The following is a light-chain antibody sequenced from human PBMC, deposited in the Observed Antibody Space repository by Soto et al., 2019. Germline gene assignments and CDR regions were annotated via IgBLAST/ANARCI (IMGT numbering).Light chain of an antibody. CDR1: QSLLYRNGNNY. CDR2: LAS. J-gene: IGKJ4*01. CDR3: MQALQAPLT. V-gene: IGKV2-28*01. Sequence: DIVMTQSPLSLPVTPGEPASISCRSSQSLLYRNGNNYLDWYVLKPGQSPQLLISLASERASGVPDRFSGSGSGTDFTLKISRVEAEDVGVYYCMQALQAPLTFGGGTKVDIK.